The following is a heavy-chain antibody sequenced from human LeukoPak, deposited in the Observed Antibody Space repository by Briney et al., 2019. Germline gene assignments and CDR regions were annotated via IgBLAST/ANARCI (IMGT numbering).Heavy chain of an antibody. CDR2: IWYDGSNK. Sequence: GGSLRLSCAASGFTFSSYGMHWVRQAPGKGLEWVAVIWYDGSNKYYADSVKGRFTISRDNSKNTLYLQMNSLRAEDTAVYYCARDARLYDSSGYWYYGMDVWGQGTTVTVSS. CDR3: ARDARLYDSSGYWYYGMDV. CDR1: GFTFSSYG. J-gene: IGHJ6*02. V-gene: IGHV3-33*01. D-gene: IGHD3-22*01.